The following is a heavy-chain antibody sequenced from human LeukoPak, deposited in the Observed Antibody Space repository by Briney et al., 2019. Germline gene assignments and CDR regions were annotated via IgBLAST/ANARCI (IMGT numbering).Heavy chain of an antibody. J-gene: IGHJ4*02. CDR3: ARLGGWAYRDYLQEAFDY. CDR1: GYTFPNFG. D-gene: IGHD4-17*01. V-gene: IGHV1-18*01. CDR2: ISPYNGNT. Sequence: ASVKVSCKASGYTFPNFGISWVRQAPGQGLEWMGWISPYNGNTNYAQKVQGRVTMTTDTSTSTVYMELRSLRSDDTAVYYCARLGGWAYRDYLQEAFDYWGQGTLVTVSS.